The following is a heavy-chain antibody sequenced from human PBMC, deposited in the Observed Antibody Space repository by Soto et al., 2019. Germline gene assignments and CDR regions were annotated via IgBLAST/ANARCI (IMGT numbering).Heavy chain of an antibody. CDR2: IKNKANSYTT. Sequence: EVQLVESGGGLVQPGGSLRLSCAASGFTFSDHYMDWVRQAPGKGLEWVGRIKNKANSYTTEYAAPVKGRFTVSRGDSKNSVFLQMNRLTTDDTAAYYGTRVRLGGSRSSDYWGQGILVTVSS. CDR3: TRVRLGGSRSSDY. V-gene: IGHV3-72*01. CDR1: GFTFSDHY. D-gene: IGHD6-19*01. J-gene: IGHJ4*02.